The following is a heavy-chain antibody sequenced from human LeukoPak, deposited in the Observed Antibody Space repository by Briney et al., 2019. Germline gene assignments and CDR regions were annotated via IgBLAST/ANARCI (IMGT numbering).Heavy chain of an antibody. CDR2: IYESGTT. CDR1: GGSISSSTF. J-gene: IGHJ4*02. D-gene: IGHD4-11*01. CDR3: ARRPNAVTFDY. Sequence: SETLSLTCTVSGGSISSSTFWGWIRQPPGKGLEWIGSIYESGTTYYNPSLKSRVTISVDTSKNQFSLKLSSVTASDTAVYYCARRPNAVTFDYWGQGTLVTVSS. V-gene: IGHV4-39*01.